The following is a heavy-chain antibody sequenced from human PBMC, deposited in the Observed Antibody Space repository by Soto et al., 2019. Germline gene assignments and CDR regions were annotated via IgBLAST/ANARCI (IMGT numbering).Heavy chain of an antibody. CDR2: IGTTSTYI. J-gene: IGHJ6*02. CDR3: ARVMCGDCSSYYYYSMDV. D-gene: IGHD2-21*02. V-gene: IGHV3-21*01. CDR1: GFTFGTFT. Sequence: GGSLRLSCAASGFTFGTFTMSWVRQAPGKGLEWVSSIGTTSTYIYYADSVRGRFTISRDNAKNSLYLQMNSLRAEDTAVYFCARVMCGDCSSYYYYSMDVWGQGTTVTVSS.